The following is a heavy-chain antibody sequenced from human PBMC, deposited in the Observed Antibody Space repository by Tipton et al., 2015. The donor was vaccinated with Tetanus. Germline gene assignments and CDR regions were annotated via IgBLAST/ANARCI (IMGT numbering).Heavy chain of an antibody. CDR3: ARSFRPRRISMIRGALGYFDY. Sequence: LRLSCDVSDGSFTGYKWTWLRQPPRKGLEWIGDINYRGTTTSNPSLQSRLNILLDTSKRQFSLRLTSVTVADTAVYYCARSFRPRRISMIRGALGYFDYWGQGALVTVSS. V-gene: IGHV4-34*01. D-gene: IGHD3-10*01. CDR1: DGSFTGYK. J-gene: IGHJ4*02. CDR2: INYRGTT.